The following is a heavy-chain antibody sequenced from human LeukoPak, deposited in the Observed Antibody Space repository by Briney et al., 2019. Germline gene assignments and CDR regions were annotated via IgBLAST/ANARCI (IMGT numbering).Heavy chain of an antibody. J-gene: IGHJ4*02. CDR2: IIPILGIA. CDR3: ARSGYCSGGSCYVFDY. D-gene: IGHD2-15*01. CDR1: GGTFSSYA. V-gene: IGHV1-69*04. Sequence: SVKVSCKASGGTFSSYAISWVRQAPGQGLEWMGRIIPILGIANYAQKFQGGVTITADKSTSTAYMELSSLRSEDTAVYYCARSGYCSGGSCYVFDYWGQGTLVTVSS.